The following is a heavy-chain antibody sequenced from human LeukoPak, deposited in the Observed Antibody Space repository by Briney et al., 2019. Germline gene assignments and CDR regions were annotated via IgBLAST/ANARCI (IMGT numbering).Heavy chain of an antibody. CDR3: ARGSKPRGPFWFDP. D-gene: IGHD2-2*01. V-gene: IGHV4-34*01. CDR1: GGSFSGYY. Sequence: SETLSLTCAVYGGSFSGYYWSWIRQPPGKGLEWIGEINPCGSTNYNPSLQNRATITINKTKNKSSLKLSSVTAAETAVYYCARGSKPRGPFWFDPWGQGTLVTVSS. J-gene: IGHJ5*02. CDR2: INPCGST.